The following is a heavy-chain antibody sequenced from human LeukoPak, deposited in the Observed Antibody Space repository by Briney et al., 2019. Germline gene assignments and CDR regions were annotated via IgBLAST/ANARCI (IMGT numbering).Heavy chain of an antibody. V-gene: IGHV4-4*07. CDR3: AREVPEELGSSGWSSYFDY. J-gene: IGHJ4*02. CDR2: IYTSGST. CDR1: GGSISSYY. Sequence: SETLSLTCTVSGGSISSYYWIWIRQPAGKGLEWIGRIYTSGSTYYNPSLKSRVTMSVDTSQNQFSLKLSSVTAADTAVYYCAREVPEELGSSGWSSYFDYWGQGTLVTVSS. D-gene: IGHD6-19*01.